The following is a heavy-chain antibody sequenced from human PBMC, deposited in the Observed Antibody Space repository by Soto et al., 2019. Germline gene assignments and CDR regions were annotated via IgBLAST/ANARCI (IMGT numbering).Heavy chain of an antibody. J-gene: IGHJ4*02. Sequence: PSQTLSLTCAVSGGSISSGGYSWSWIQQPPGKGLEWIGYMYHSGSTYYNPSLKSRVTISIDRSKNQFSLKLSSVTAADTAVYYCARVPEYWGQGILVTVSS. D-gene: IGHD2-2*01. CDR3: ARVPEY. CDR2: MYHSGST. V-gene: IGHV4-30-2*01. CDR1: GGSISSGGYS.